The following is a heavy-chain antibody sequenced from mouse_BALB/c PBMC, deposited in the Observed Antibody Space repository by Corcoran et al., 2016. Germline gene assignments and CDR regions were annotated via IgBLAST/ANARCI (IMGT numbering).Heavy chain of an antibody. CDR2: INPYNGGT. J-gene: IGHJ3*01. D-gene: IGHD2-14*01. CDR1: GYTFTEYT. V-gene: IGHV1-18*01. Sequence: EVQLQQSGPELVKPGASVKISCKTSGYTFTEYTMHWVKQSHGKNLEWIGLINPYNGGTSYNQKFKGKATLTVDRSSSTAYMELLSLTSEDSAVYYCARSPLYYRYDWFAYWGQGTLVTVSA. CDR3: ARSPLYYRYDWFAY.